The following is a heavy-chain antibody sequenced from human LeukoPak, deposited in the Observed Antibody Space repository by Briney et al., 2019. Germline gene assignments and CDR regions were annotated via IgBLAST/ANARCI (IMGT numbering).Heavy chain of an antibody. CDR1: GFTFSSYG. J-gene: IGHJ4*02. D-gene: IGHD2-15*01. V-gene: IGHV3-30*18. CDR2: ISYDGSNK. CDR3: AKDELLLREIYYFDY. Sequence: GGSLRLSCAASGFTFSSYGMHWVRQAPGKGLEWVAVISYDGSNKYYADSVKGRLTISRDNSKNTLYLQMNSLRAEDTAVYYCAKDELLLREIYYFDYWGQGTLVTVSS.